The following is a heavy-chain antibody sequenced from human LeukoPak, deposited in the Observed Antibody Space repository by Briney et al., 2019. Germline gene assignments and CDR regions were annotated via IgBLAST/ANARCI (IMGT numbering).Heavy chain of an antibody. J-gene: IGHJ6*03. D-gene: IGHD2-2*01. CDR2: IYHSGST. V-gene: IGHV4-4*02. CDR3: ARLPAGSYYYYYMDV. CDR1: GGSISSSNW. Sequence: SGTLSLTCAVSGGSISSSNWWSWVRQPPGKGLEWIGEIYHSGSTNYNPSLKSRVTISVDTSKNQFSLKLSSVTAADTAVYYCARLPAGSYYYYYMDVWGKGTTVTVSS.